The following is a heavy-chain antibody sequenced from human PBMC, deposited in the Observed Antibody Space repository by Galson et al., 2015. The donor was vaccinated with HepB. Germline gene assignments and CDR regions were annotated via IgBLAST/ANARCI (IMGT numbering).Heavy chain of an antibody. Sequence: SVKVSCKASGGTFSSYAISWVRQAPGQGLEWMGRIIPILGIANYAQKFQGRVTITADKSTSTAYMELSSLRSEDTAVYYCVRLVPLYSYGRVVDYWGQGTLVTVSS. V-gene: IGHV1-69*04. CDR3: VRLVPLYSYGRVVDY. J-gene: IGHJ4*02. CDR2: IIPILGIA. CDR1: GGTFSSYA. D-gene: IGHD5-18*01.